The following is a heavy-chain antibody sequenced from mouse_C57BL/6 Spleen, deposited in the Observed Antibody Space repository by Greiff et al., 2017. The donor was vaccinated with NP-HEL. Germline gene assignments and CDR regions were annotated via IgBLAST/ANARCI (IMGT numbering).Heavy chain of an antibody. J-gene: IGHJ2*01. CDR3: VRHSNPDYFDY. D-gene: IGHD2-5*01. CDR1: GFSFNTYA. Sequence: VQLKESGGGLVQPKGSLKLSCAASGFSFNTYAMNWVRQAPGKGLEWVARIRSKSNNYATYYADSVKDRFTISRDDSESMLYLQMNNLKTEDTAMYYCVRHSNPDYFDYWGQGTTLTVSS. V-gene: IGHV10-1*01. CDR2: IRSKSNNYAT.